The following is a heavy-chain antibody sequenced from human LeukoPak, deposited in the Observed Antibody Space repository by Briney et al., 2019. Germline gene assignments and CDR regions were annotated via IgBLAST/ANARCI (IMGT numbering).Heavy chain of an antibody. D-gene: IGHD3-16*01. CDR3: AQIWGF. CDR2: ISHGGDT. Sequence: NPSGTLSLTCTVSGASITRSDWWGWVRQPPGMGLEWIGEISHGGDTNYSPSLKSRATFSIDGSKNQLSLRLTSVTAADTAIYYCAQIWGFWGQGTLVTVSS. J-gene: IGHJ4*02. CDR1: GASITRSDW. V-gene: IGHV4-4*02.